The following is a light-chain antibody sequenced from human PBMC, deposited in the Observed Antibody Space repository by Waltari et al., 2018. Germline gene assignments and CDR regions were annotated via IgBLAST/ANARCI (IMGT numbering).Light chain of an antibody. Sequence: QSALTQPASVSGSPGQSITISCTGTSSDVGSYDLVSWYQQHPGKAPKLMIYEVYKRTSVVSNRFSGSKSGNTASLTISGLQAEDEADYCCCSYAGSSTFTFGGGTKLTVL. CDR3: CSYAGSSTFT. V-gene: IGLV2-23*02. CDR2: EVY. CDR1: SSDVGSYDL. J-gene: IGLJ2*01.